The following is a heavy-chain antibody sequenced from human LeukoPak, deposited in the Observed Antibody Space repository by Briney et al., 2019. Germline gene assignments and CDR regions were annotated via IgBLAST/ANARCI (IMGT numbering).Heavy chain of an antibody. CDR1: GGSISSTNYY. CDR2: IYYSGST. Sequence: SETLSLTCTVSGGSISSTNYYWGWIRQPPGKGLEWIGSIYYSGSTYYNPSLKSRVTTSVDTSKNQFSLNLSSVTAADTAVYYCARHVLYNAMGVWGQGTTVTVSS. J-gene: IGHJ6*02. CDR3: ARHVLYNAMGV. V-gene: IGHV4-39*01.